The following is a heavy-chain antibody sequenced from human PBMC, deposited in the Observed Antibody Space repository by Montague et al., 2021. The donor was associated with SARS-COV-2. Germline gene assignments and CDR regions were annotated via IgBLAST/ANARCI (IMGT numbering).Heavy chain of an antibody. V-gene: IGHV2-70*01. CDR1: GFSLSTSGMC. CDR2: IDRDDDK. J-gene: IGHJ4*02. D-gene: IGHD1-26*01. Sequence: VKPTQTLTLTCTFSGFSLSTSGMCVSWIRQPPGKALEWLALIDRDDDKYYSTSLKTRLTISKDTSKNQVVLTMTYMDPVDTATYYCARMRWELLGGVHYFDYWGQGTLVTVSS. CDR3: ARMRWELLGGVHYFDY.